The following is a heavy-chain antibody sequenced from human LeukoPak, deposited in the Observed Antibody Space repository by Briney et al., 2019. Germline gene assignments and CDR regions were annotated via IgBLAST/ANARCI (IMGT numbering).Heavy chain of an antibody. J-gene: IGHJ4*02. V-gene: IGHV3-23*01. CDR1: GVNNYA. Sequence: GGSLRLSCAVSGVNNYAISWVRQAPGKGLEWVSVISGSGGSTYYADSVKGRFTISRGTSENTIYLQMNSLRAEDTAVYYCAKVIKPSFGYSPDFDYWGQGTLVTVSS. D-gene: IGHD4-23*01. CDR2: ISGSGGST. CDR3: AKVIKPSFGYSPDFDY.